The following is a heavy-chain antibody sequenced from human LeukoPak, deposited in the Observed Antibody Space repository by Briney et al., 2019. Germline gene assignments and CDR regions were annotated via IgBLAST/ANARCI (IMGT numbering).Heavy chain of an antibody. Sequence: ASVKVSCKASGYTFTGCYMHWVRQAPGQGLEWMGWINPNSGGTKYAQKFQGRVTMTRDTSISTAYMELSRLRSDDTAMYYCARDSWATYSDYDSSYWGQGTLVTVSS. CDR2: INPNSGGT. CDR3: ARDSWATYSDYDSSY. J-gene: IGHJ4*02. CDR1: GYTFTGCY. D-gene: IGHD5-12*01. V-gene: IGHV1-2*02.